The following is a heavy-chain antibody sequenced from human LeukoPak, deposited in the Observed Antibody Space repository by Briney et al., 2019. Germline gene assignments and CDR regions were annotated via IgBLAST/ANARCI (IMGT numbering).Heavy chain of an antibody. CDR3: ARVPAAIFGGHDYYYMDV. V-gene: IGHV4-59*01. Sequence: SETLSLTCTVSGGSISSYYWSWIRQPPGKGLEWIGYIYYSGSTNYNPSLKSRVTISVDTSKNQFSLKLSSVTAADTAVYYCARVPAAIFGGHDYYYMDVWGKGTTVTISS. CDR2: IYYSGST. CDR1: GGSISSYY. J-gene: IGHJ6*03. D-gene: IGHD2-2*01.